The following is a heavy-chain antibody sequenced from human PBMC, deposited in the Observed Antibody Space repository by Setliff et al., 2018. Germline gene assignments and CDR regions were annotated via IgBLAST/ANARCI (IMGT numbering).Heavy chain of an antibody. CDR1: EYTFTNYW. J-gene: IGHJ3*02. CDR2: VYCGDSDT. CDR3: ARLGYSDAFDI. V-gene: IGHV5-51*01. Sequence: PGESLKISCKASEYTFTNYWIGWVRQMPGKGLEWMGVVYCGDSDTRYSPSFQGQVTMSADKSIRSAYLQWSSLKASDTAMYYCARLGYSDAFDIWGQGTVVTVSS. D-gene: IGHD5-18*01.